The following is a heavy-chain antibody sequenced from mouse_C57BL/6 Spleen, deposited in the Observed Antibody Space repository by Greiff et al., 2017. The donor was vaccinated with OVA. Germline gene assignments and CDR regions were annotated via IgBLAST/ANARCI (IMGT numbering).Heavy chain of an antibody. Sequence: EVHLVESGGGLVKPGGSLKLSCAASGFTFSSYAMSWVRQTPEKRLEWVATISDGGSYTYYPDNVKGRFTISRDNAKNNLYLQMSHLKSEDTAMYYCARDQDYYGSSDWYFDVWGTGTTVTVSS. CDR3: ARDQDYYGSSDWYFDV. V-gene: IGHV5-4*01. J-gene: IGHJ1*03. D-gene: IGHD1-1*01. CDR1: GFTFSSYA. CDR2: ISDGGSYT.